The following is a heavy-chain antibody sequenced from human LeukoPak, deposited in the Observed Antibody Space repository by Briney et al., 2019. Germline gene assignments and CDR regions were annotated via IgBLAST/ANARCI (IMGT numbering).Heavy chain of an antibody. CDR1: GGSFSGYY. CDR2: IYTSGST. J-gene: IGHJ3*02. V-gene: IGHV4-4*07. D-gene: IGHD3-22*01. Sequence: SETLSLTCAVYGGSFSGYYWSWIRQPPGKGLEWIGRIYTSGSTNYNPSLKSRVTMSVDTSKNQFSLKLSSVTAADTAVYYCARDYPYYYDSSGYYWDAFDIWGQGTMVTVSS. CDR3: ARDYPYYYDSSGYYWDAFDI.